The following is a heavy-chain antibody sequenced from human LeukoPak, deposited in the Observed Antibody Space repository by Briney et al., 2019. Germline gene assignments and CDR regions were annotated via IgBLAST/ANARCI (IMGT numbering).Heavy chain of an antibody. J-gene: IGHJ4*02. CDR2: ISGSGDNT. CDR3: ARESRPHC. CDR1: GFTFSGFA. Sequence: PGGSLRLSCAASGFTFSGFAMSWVRRTPGKGLEWVSGISGSGDNTLYADSVKGRFTISRDNAKNSLYLQMNSLRAEDTAVYYCARESRPHCWGQGTLVTVSS. V-gene: IGHV3-21*01.